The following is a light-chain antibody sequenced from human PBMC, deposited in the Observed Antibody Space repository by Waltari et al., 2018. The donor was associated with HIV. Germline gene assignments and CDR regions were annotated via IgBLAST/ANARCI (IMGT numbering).Light chain of an antibody. J-gene: IGLJ1*01. CDR1: SSDVGSYNV. V-gene: IGLV2-23*02. Sequence: QSALTQPASVSGSPGQSITISCTGTSSDVGSYNVVSWYQQHPGKVPKLMIYEVNKRPSGVSNRFSGSKAGNTASLTISGLQAEDEADYYGCSYAGSTTHVFGTGTKVTVL. CDR2: EVN. CDR3: CSYAGSTTHV.